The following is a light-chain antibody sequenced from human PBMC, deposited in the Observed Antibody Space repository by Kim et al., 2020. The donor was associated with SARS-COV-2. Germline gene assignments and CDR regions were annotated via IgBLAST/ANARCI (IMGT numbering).Light chain of an antibody. CDR1: ETISSDY. Sequence: EIVLTQSPGTLSLSPGERATLSCRTSETISSDYVAWYRHKPGQAPRLLIYGASTRASGIPQRFSGSVSGTDFTLTISRLVPEDFAVYYCQQYDPSFLDTLGKGTKLEI. CDR3: QQYDPSFLDT. CDR2: GAS. V-gene: IGKV3-20*01. J-gene: IGKJ2*01.